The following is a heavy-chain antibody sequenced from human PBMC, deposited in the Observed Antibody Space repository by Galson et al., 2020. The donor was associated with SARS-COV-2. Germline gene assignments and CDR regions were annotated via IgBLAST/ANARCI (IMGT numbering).Heavy chain of an antibody. D-gene: IGHD4-17*01. J-gene: IGHJ6*02. CDR3: ARDSAVPLRWTGYYDYYGMDV. CDR2: ISSSSSYI. V-gene: IGHV3-21*01. Sequence: GESLKISCAASGFTFSSYSMNWVRQAPGKGLEWVSSISSSSSYIYYADSVKGRFTISRDNAKNSLYLQMNSLRAEDTAVYYCARDSAVPLRWTGYYDYYGMDVWGQGTTVTVSS. CDR1: GFTFSSYS.